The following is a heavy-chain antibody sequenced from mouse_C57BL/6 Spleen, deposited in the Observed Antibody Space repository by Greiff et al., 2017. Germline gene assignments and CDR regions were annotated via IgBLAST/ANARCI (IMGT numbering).Heavy chain of an antibody. D-gene: IGHD1-1*02. Sequence: VQLQQPGAELVRPGSSVKLSCKASGYTFTSYWMHWVKQRPIQGLEWIGNIDPSDSETHYNQKFKDKATLTVDKSSSTAYMQLSSLTSEDAAVYYCARGGGNLPDYWGQGTTLTVSS. CDR1: GYTFTSYW. CDR2: IDPSDSET. V-gene: IGHV1-52*01. CDR3: ARGGGNLPDY. J-gene: IGHJ2*01.